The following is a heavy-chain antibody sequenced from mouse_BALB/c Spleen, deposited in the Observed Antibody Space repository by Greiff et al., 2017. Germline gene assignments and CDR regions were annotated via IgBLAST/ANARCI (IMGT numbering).Heavy chain of an antibody. V-gene: IGHV5-6-5*01. D-gene: IGHD2-3*01. Sequence: EVHLVESGGGLVKPGGSLKLSCAASGFTFSGYPMSWVRQTPEKRLEWVASISSGGSTYYPASVKGRFTISRDNARNILYLQMSSLRSEDTAMYYCARVSYDGYWDYWGQGTSVTVSS. J-gene: IGHJ4*01. CDR2: ISSGGST. CDR3: ARVSYDGYWDY. CDR1: GFTFSGYP.